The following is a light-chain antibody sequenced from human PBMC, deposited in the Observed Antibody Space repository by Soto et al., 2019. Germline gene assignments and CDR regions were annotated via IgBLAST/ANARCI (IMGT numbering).Light chain of an antibody. CDR3: MQSVQFPIT. V-gene: IGKV2D-29*01. Sequence: DLVLTQPPLSLSVPPGQPASISGKPSQSLLHIYGKTYLYWYLQKPGHPPQLMIYEVSNRFSGVPDRFSGSGSGTDFTLKISRVEAEDVGVYYCMQSVQFPITFGQGRRLEVK. J-gene: IGKJ5*01. CDR2: EVS. CDR1: QSLLHIYGKTY.